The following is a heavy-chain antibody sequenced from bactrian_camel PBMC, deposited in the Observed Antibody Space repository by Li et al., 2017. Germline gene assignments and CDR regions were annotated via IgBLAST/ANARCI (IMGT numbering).Heavy chain of an antibody. CDR1: GFSFASYA. J-gene: IGHJ4*01. D-gene: IGHD1*01. V-gene: IGHV3S40*01. CDR3: VKPGLERGGPFCNY. CDR2: INYAGSSA. Sequence: VQLVESGGGSVQAGGSLRLSCAASGFSFASYAMTWVRQAPGKGLEWVSGINYAGSSAYYEDSVKGRFTISRDNAKNTVYLQMNGLKPEDTAVYYCVKPGLERGGPFCNYWGQGTQVTVS.